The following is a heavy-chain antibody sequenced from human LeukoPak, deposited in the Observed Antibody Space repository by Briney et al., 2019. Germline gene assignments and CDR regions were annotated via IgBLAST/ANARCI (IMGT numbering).Heavy chain of an antibody. J-gene: IGHJ6*02. CDR2: IWYDGSNK. CDR1: GFTFSSYG. D-gene: IGHD3-22*01. V-gene: IGHV3-33*01. CDR3: ARGGPDYYDSSGYPPTSYYYYGMDV. Sequence: GGSLRLSCAASGFTFSSYGMHWVRQAPGKGLEWVAVIWYDGSNKYYADSVKGRFTISRDNSKNTLYLQMNSLRAEDTAVYYRARGGPDYYDSSGYPPTSYYYYGMDVWGQGTTVTVSS.